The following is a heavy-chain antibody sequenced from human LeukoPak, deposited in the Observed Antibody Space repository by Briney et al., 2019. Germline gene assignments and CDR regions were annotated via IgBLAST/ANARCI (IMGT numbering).Heavy chain of an antibody. CDR3: ARHGYGDDVGNWFDP. Sequence: SETLSLTCTVSGGSISSYYWSWIRQPPGKGLEWVAEINHSGSTNYSPSLKSRVTISVDTSKNQFSLKLSSVTAADTAVYYCARHGYGDDVGNWFDPWGQGTLVSVSS. D-gene: IGHD2-2*03. CDR2: INHSGST. V-gene: IGHV4-34*01. J-gene: IGHJ5*02. CDR1: GGSISSYY.